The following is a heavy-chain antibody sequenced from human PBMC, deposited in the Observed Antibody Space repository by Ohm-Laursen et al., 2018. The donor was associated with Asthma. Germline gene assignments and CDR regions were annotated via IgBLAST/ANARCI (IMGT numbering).Heavy chain of an antibody. CDR2: ISSDGSHK. V-gene: IGHV3-30*18. CDR1: GFTFSIYG. J-gene: IGHJ4*02. Sequence: SLRLSCAASGFTFSIYGIHWVRQAPGKGLEWVAVISSDGSHKYYGDSVKGRFTISRDNSKNTLYLQMNSLRAEDTAVYYCAKESAVVVAATLDYWGQGTLVTVSS. D-gene: IGHD2-15*01. CDR3: AKESAVVVAATLDY.